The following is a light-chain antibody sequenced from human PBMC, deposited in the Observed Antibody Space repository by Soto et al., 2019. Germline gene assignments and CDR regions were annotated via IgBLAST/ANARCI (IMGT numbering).Light chain of an antibody. CDR3: QQCYNVPT. J-gene: IGKJ1*01. V-gene: IGKV1-39*01. CDR1: QGINTY. CDR2: TAS. Sequence: DIQMTQSPSSLSASVGDRVTITCRASQGINTYLNWYQVKPGKAPKLLVHTASNLQDGVPSRFSGSGYGAEFTLSINSVQPEDSATYFGQQCYNVPTFGQGTKVE.